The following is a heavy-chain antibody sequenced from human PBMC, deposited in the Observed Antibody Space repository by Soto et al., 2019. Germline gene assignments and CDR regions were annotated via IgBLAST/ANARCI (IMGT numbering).Heavy chain of an antibody. Sequence: GGSLRLSCAASGFTFSDYYMSWIRQAPGKGLEWVSYISSSDSIIYYADSVKGRFTISRDNAKNSLYLQMNSLRAEDTAVYYCARDLGYYDSSGYFDYWGQGTLVTVAS. CDR1: GFTFSDYY. D-gene: IGHD3-22*01. J-gene: IGHJ4*02. CDR3: ARDLGYYDSSGYFDY. V-gene: IGHV3-11*01. CDR2: ISSSDSII.